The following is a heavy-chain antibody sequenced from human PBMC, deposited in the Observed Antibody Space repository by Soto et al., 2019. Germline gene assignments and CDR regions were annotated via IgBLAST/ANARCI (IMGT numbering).Heavy chain of an antibody. Sequence: EVQLLESGGGLVQPGGSLRLSCAASGFTFSSYAMNWVRQAPEKGLEWVSAISGSGVNTYYADSVKGRFTISRDNSMNTLSLQKNSLRAEDTAIYYCAKEGGVRGGYFDYWGQGTLVTVSS. J-gene: IGHJ4*02. V-gene: IGHV3-23*01. CDR2: ISGSGVNT. CDR1: GFTFSSYA. D-gene: IGHD3-10*01. CDR3: AKEGGVRGGYFDY.